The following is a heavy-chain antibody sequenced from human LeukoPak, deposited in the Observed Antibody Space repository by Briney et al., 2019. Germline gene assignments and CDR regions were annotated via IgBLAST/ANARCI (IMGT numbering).Heavy chain of an antibody. Sequence: GRSLRLSCAASGFTFDDYAMHWVRQAPGKGLEWVSGISWNSGSIGYADSVKGRFTISRDNAKNSLYLQMNSLRAEDTALYYCAKDMSSSRWYVTLFDYWGQGTLVTVSS. D-gene: IGHD6-19*01. V-gene: IGHV3-9*01. J-gene: IGHJ4*02. CDR2: ISWNSGSI. CDR1: GFTFDDYA. CDR3: AKDMSSSRWYVTLFDY.